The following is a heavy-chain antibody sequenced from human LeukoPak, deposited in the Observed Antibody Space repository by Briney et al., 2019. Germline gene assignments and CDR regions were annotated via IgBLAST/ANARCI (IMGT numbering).Heavy chain of an antibody. D-gene: IGHD3-3*01. V-gene: IGHV4-34*01. J-gene: IGHJ4*02. CDR1: GGSFSGYY. Sequence: PSGTLSLTCAVYGGSFSGYYWSWIRQPPGKGLEWIGEINHSGSTNYNPSLKSRVTISVDTSKNQFSLKLSSVTAADTAVYYCARGRAYVLRFLEWSSRAYFDYWGQGTLVTVSS. CDR3: ARGRAYVLRFLEWSSRAYFDY. CDR2: INHSGST.